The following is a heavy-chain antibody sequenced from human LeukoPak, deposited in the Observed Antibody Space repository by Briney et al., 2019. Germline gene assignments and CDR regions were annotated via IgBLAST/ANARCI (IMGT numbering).Heavy chain of an antibody. J-gene: IGHJ4*02. CDR1: GYTFATYG. CDR3: AKVAGDRMDH. CDR2: ISANSGKT. V-gene: IGHV1-18*01. Sequence: ASVKVSCKASGYTFATYGFCWVRQAPGHRLEWMGWISANSGKTDYAQKFQGRVTMTTDTSTTTAYMELRSLRPDDTALYFCAKVAGDRMDHWGQGTLLTVSS. D-gene: IGHD6-13*01.